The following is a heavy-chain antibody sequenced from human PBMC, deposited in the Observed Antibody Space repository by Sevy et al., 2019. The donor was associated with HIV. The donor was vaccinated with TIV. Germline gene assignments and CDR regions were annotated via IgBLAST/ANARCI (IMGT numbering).Heavy chain of an antibody. D-gene: IGHD5-12*01. CDR2: ISGSGGST. J-gene: IGHJ6*03. CDR3: AKDGGYGKGYYYYMDV. Sequence: GGSLRLSCAASGFTFSSYAMSWVRQAPGKGLEWVSAISGSGGSTYYADSVKGRFTISRDNSKNKLYLQMNSLRAEDTAVYYCAKDGGYGKGYYYYMDVWGKGTTVTVSS. CDR1: GFTFSSYA. V-gene: IGHV3-23*01.